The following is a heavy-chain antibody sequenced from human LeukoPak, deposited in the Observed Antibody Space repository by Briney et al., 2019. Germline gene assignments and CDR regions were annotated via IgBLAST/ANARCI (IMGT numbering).Heavy chain of an antibody. V-gene: IGHV3-33*01. CDR3: ARDKGLYYYDSSGYHSSPGAFDI. CDR2: IWYDGSNK. Sequence: GGSLRLSCAASGFTFSSYGMHWVRQAPGKGLEWVAVIWYDGSNKYYADSVKGRFTISRDNSKNTLYLQMNSLRAEDTAVYYCARDKGLYYYDSSGYHSSPGAFDIWGQGTMVTVSS. CDR1: GFTFSSYG. D-gene: IGHD3-22*01. J-gene: IGHJ3*02.